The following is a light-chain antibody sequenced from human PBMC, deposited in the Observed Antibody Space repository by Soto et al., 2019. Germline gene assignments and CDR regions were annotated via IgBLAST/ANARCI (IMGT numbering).Light chain of an antibody. CDR2: KAT. CDR3: QQYETFSPWT. CDR1: HRIDTW. V-gene: IGKV1-5*03. Sequence: DIQMTQSPSILSASVGDRVTIXCRASHRIDTWLAWYQQKPGTAPKLLIYKATILQSGVPSRFSGSGSGTEFTLAISSLEPDDFATYYCQQYETFSPWTFGQGTKVDI. J-gene: IGKJ1*01.